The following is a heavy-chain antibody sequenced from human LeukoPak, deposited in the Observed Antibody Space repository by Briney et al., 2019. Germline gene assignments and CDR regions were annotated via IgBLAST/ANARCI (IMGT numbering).Heavy chain of an antibody. D-gene: IGHD2-15*01. CDR2: IYYSGST. V-gene: IGHV4-39*01. CDR3: ARPHQRKYSALRTRLDV. CDR1: GGSISSSSYY. J-gene: IGHJ6*02. Sequence: PSETLSLTCTVSGGSISSSSYYWGWIRQPPGKGLEWIGSIYYSGSTYYNPSLKSRVTISVDTSKNQFSLKLSSVTAADTAVYYCARPHQRKYSALRTRLDVWGQGTTVTVSS.